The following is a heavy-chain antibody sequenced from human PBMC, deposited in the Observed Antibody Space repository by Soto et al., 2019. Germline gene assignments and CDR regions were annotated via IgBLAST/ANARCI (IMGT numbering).Heavy chain of an antibody. CDR2: ISYDGSNK. CDR3: ARDTFGVSYGDYGMDV. V-gene: IGHV3-30-3*01. D-gene: IGHD4-17*01. J-gene: IGHJ6*02. CDR1: GFTFSSYA. Sequence: GGSLRVCCAASGFTFSSYAMHWVRQSPGKGLEWVAVISYDGSNKYYADSVKGRFTISRDNSKNTLYLQTNSLRAEDTAVYYCARDTFGVSYGDYGMDVWGQGTTVTVSS.